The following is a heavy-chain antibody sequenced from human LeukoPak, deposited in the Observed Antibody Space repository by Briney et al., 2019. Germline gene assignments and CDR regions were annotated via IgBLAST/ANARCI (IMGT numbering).Heavy chain of an antibody. Sequence: GGSLRLSCAASGFTFSNFAMSWVRQAPGKGLEWVSSISNNSTYIYYADSVRGRFTISRDNAKNTLNLQMNSLRAEDTAVYYCARDLGQYYDTSDNWFDPWRQGTLVTVSS. J-gene: IGHJ5*02. V-gene: IGHV3-21*01. D-gene: IGHD3-22*01. CDR1: GFTFSNFA. CDR2: ISNNSTYI. CDR3: ARDLGQYYDTSDNWFDP.